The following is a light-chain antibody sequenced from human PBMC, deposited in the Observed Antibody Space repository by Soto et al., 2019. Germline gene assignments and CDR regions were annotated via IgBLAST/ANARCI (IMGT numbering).Light chain of an antibody. V-gene: IGKV3-20*01. CDR3: QQYGTSPWT. CDR2: GAS. Sequence: EIVLTQSPGTLSLSPGERATLSWRSSQSISSSYLAWYQQKPGQAPRLLIYGASSRATGIPDRFSGSGSATDFTLTISRLEPEDFAVYYCQQYGTSPWTFGQGTKVDIK. J-gene: IGKJ1*01. CDR1: QSISSSY.